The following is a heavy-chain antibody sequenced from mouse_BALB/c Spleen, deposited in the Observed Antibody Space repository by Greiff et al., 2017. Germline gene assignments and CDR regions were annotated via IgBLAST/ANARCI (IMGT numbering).Heavy chain of an antibody. CDR3: ARRGEDYGNYYAMDY. Sequence: VMLVESGAELMKPGASVKISCKATGYTFSSYWIEWVKQRPGHGLEWIGEILPGSGSTNYNEKFKGKATFTADTSSNTAYMQLSSLTSEDSAVYYCARRGEDYGNYYAMDYWGQGTSVTVSS. CDR1: GYTFSSYW. D-gene: IGHD2-1*01. CDR2: ILPGSGST. V-gene: IGHV1-9*01. J-gene: IGHJ4*01.